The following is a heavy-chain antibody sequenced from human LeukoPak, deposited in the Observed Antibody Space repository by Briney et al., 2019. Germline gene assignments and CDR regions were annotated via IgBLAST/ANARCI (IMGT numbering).Heavy chain of an antibody. Sequence: PGGSLRLSCAVSGFTFSSYAMSRVRQAPGKGLEWVSTTTGSGDNTYYADSVKGRFTISRDNSKNTLNLQMNSLRAEDTAVYYCAKDLYGDYEGDYWGQGTLVTVSS. J-gene: IGHJ4*02. V-gene: IGHV3-23*01. D-gene: IGHD4-17*01. CDR3: AKDLYGDYEGDY. CDR2: TTGSGDNT. CDR1: GFTFSSYA.